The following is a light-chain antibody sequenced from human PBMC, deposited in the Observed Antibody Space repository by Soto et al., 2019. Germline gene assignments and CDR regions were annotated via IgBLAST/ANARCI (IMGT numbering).Light chain of an antibody. Sequence: EIVMTQSPSTLSVSPGSGSSLSCRAGQSVSSNLAWYQQKPGQAPSLLSYGASTRATGIPASFSGSGSGTEFTLIISSLKSEDYAVYYCQQYNNWHPLTFGEGTQVDIK. V-gene: IGKV3-15*01. J-gene: IGKJ4*01. CDR1: QSVSSN. CDR2: GAS. CDR3: QQYNNWHPLT.